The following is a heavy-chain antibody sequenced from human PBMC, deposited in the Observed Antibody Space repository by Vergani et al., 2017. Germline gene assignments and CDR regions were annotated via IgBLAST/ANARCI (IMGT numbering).Heavy chain of an antibody. CDR3: AKEPYSSGWYGGMDV. CDR1: GFTFSSYG. CDR2: ISYDGSNK. D-gene: IGHD6-19*01. J-gene: IGHJ6*02. V-gene: IGHV3-30*18. Sequence: QVQLVESGGGVVQPGRSLRLSCAASGFTFSSYGMHWVRQAPGKGLEWVAVISYDGSNKYYADSVKGRFTISRDNSKNTLYLQMNSLRAEDTAVYYCAKEPYSSGWYGGMDVWGQGTTVTVSS.